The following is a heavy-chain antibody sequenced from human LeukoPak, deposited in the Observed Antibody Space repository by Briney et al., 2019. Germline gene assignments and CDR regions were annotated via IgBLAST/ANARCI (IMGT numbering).Heavy chain of an antibody. CDR3: ARAPRRYYYDSSGYPDY. CDR1: GYSISSGYY. D-gene: IGHD3-22*01. J-gene: IGHJ4*02. Sequence: SETLSLTCTVSGYSISSGYYWGWIRQPPGKGLEWIGSIYHSGSTYYNPSLKSRVTISVDTSTNQFSLKLSSVTAADTAVYYCARAPRRYYYDSSGYPDYWGQGTLVTVSS. V-gene: IGHV4-38-2*02. CDR2: IYHSGST.